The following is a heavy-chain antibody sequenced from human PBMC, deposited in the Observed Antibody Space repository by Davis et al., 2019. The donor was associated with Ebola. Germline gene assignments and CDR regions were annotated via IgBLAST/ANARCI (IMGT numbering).Heavy chain of an antibody. V-gene: IGHV3-74*01. Sequence: PGGSLRLSCAASGFTFSSYYMHWVRQAPGKGLVWVSRIKSDGSSTSYADSVKGRFTISRDNAKNTLYLQMNGLRAEDTAVYYCARSSYQPDYWGQGTLVTVSS. CDR2: IKSDGSST. CDR1: GFTFSSYY. CDR3: ARSSYQPDY. J-gene: IGHJ4*02. D-gene: IGHD2-2*01.